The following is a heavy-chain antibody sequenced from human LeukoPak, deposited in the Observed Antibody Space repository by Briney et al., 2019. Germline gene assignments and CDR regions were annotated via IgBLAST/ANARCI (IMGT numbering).Heavy chain of an antibody. CDR3: AKDRYSSGWRYFDH. D-gene: IGHD6-19*01. J-gene: IGHJ4*02. V-gene: IGHV3-9*03. Sequence: GGSLRLSCAASGFTFNDYAMHWVWQVPGKGLEWVSGISWNSDDMAYADSVKGRFTISRDNAKNSLCLQMNSLRPDDMALYYCAKDRYSSGWRYFDHWGQGTMVTVSS. CDR2: ISWNSDDM. CDR1: GFTFNDYA.